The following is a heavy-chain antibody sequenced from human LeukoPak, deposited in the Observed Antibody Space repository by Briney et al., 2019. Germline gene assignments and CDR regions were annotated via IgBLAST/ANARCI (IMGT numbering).Heavy chain of an antibody. D-gene: IGHD3-22*01. CDR2: ISAYSGNT. J-gene: IGHJ6*02. V-gene: IGHV1-18*01. Sequence: ASVKVSCKASGYTFTSYGISWVRQAPGQGLEWMGWISAYSGNTNYAQKLQGRVTMTTDTSTSTAYMELSSLRSEDTAVYYCARVAYYYDSAGLYLNYFYGMDVWGQGTTVTVSS. CDR1: GYTFTSYG. CDR3: ARVAYYYDSAGLYLNYFYGMDV.